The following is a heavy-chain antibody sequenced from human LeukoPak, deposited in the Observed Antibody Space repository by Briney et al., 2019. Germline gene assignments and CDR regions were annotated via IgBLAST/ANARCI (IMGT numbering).Heavy chain of an antibody. D-gene: IGHD3-10*01. CDR3: ARLPHYYGSGSYWGLGFDY. CDR2: INHSGST. CDR1: GGSFSGYY. J-gene: IGHJ4*02. V-gene: IGHV4-34*01. Sequence: PSETLSLTCAVYGGSFSGYYWSWIRQPPGKGLEWIGEINHSGSTNYNPSLKSRVTISVDTSKNQFSLKLSSVTAADTAVYYCARLPHYYGSGSYWGLGFDYWGQGTLVTVSS.